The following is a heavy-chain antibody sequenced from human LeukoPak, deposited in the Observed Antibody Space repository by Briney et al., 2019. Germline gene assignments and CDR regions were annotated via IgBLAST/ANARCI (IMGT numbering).Heavy chain of an antibody. Sequence: GGSLRLSCAASGFTFSSYWMRWVRQAPGKGLEWVANIKQDGSEKYYVDSVKGRFTISRDNAKNSLYLQMNSLRAEDTAVYYCARVGDYGGKHFDHWGQGTLVTVSS. CDR3: ARVGDYGGKHFDH. J-gene: IGHJ4*02. D-gene: IGHD4-23*01. V-gene: IGHV3-7*05. CDR1: GFTFSSYW. CDR2: IKQDGSEK.